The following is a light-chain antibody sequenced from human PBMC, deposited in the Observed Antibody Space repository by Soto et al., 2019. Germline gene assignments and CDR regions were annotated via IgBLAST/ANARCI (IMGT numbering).Light chain of an antibody. CDR2: DAS. CDR1: QSVSSN. J-gene: IGKJ5*01. V-gene: IGKV3-11*01. CDR3: QQRSNWPPSIT. Sequence: EIVMTQSPATLSVSPGERATLSCRASQSVSSNLAWYQQKPGQAPRLLIYDASNRATGTPARFSGSGSGTDFTLTISSLEPEDFAVYYCQQRSNWPPSITFGQGTRLEIK.